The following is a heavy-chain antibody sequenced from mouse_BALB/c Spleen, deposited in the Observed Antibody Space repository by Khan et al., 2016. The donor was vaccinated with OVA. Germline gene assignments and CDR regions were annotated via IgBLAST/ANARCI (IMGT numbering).Heavy chain of an antibody. CDR1: GYSITSGYA. CDR3: ARKNYYGYAMDY. D-gene: IGHD1-1*01. CDR2: ISYSGST. Sequence: EVQLQESGPGLVKPSQSLSLTCTVTGYSITSGYAWNWIRQFPGNKLEWMGYISYSGSTSYNPSLRSRISITRDTYKNQFFLQLNSVTTEDTATYYCARKNYYGYAMDYWGQGTSVTGST. V-gene: IGHV3-2*02. J-gene: IGHJ4*01.